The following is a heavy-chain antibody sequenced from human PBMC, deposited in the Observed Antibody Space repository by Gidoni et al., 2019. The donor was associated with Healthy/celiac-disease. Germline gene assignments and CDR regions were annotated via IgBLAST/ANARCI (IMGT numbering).Heavy chain of an antibody. CDR3: ARLNRVQPANY. Sequence: QLQLQESGPGLVTPSETLSLTCTVSGGPISSSSYYWGWIRQPPGKGLEWIGSIYYSGSTYYNPSLKSRVTISVDTSKNQFSLKLISVTAADTAVYYCARLNRVQPANYWGQGTLVTVSS. V-gene: IGHV4-39*07. CDR2: IYYSGST. J-gene: IGHJ4*02. CDR1: GGPISSSSYY.